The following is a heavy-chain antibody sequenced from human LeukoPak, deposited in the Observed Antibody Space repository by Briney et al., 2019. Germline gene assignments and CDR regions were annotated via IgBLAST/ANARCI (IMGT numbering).Heavy chain of an antibody. CDR1: GGSISSYY. CDR2: IYYSGST. J-gene: IGHJ4*02. D-gene: IGHD3-22*01. Sequence: SETLSLTCIVSGGSISSYYWSWIRQPPGKGLEWIGYIYYSGSTNYNPSLNSRVTISVDTSKNQFSLKLSSVTAADTAVYYCARVRNYYDSSGYSYYFDYWGQGTLVTVSS. CDR3: ARVRNYYDSSGYSYYFDY. V-gene: IGHV4-59*01.